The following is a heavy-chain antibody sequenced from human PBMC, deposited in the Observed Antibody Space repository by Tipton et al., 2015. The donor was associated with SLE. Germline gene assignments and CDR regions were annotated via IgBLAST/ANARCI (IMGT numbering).Heavy chain of an antibody. CDR2: INHSGST. D-gene: IGHD6-13*01. J-gene: IGHJ6*02. Sequence: TLSLTCAVYGGSFSGYYWSWIRRPPGKGLEWIGEINHSGSTNYNPSLKSRVTISVDTSKNQFSLKLSSVTAADTAVYYCAGSPEQQLVRGYYYYGMDVWGQGTTVTVSS. CDR1: GGSFSGYY. V-gene: IGHV4-34*01. CDR3: AGSPEQQLVRGYYYYGMDV.